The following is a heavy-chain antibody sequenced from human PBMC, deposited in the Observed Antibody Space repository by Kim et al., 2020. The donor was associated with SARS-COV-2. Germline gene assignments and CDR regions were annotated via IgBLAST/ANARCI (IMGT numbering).Heavy chain of an antibody. J-gene: IGHJ3*02. Sequence: SGPTLVNPTQTLTLTCTFSGFSLSTSGMCVSWIRQPPGKALEWLALIDWDDDKYYSTSLKTRLTISKDTSKNQVVLTMTNMDPVDTATYYCARIDGYGDRDAFDIWGQGTMVTVSS. V-gene: IGHV2-70*01. CDR3: ARIDGYGDRDAFDI. CDR1: GFSLSTSGMC. D-gene: IGHD2-2*03. CDR2: IDWDDDK.